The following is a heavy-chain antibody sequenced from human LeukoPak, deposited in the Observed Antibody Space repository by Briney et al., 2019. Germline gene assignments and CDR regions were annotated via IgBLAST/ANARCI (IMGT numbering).Heavy chain of an antibody. J-gene: IGHJ4*02. Sequence: PGRSLRLSCAASGFTFSSYGMHLVRQAPGKGLEWVAVISYDGSNKYYADSVKGRFTISRDNAKNSLYLQMNSLRAEDTALYYCAREFIIAAVGPYFDYWGQGTLVTVSS. CDR1: GFTFSSYG. D-gene: IGHD6-13*01. CDR2: ISYDGSNK. V-gene: IGHV3-30*03. CDR3: AREFIIAAVGPYFDY.